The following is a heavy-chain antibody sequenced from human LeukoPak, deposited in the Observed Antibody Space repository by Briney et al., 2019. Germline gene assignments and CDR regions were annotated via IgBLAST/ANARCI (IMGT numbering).Heavy chain of an antibody. CDR1: GGSISSYY. CDR2: IYYSGST. CDR3: ARDQAMWGDDVIYYYMDV. Sequence: SETLSLTCTVSGGSISSYYWSWIRQPPGKGLEWIGYIYYSGSTNYNPSLKSRVTISVDTSKNQFSLKLGSVTAADTAVYYCARDQAMWGDDVIYYYMDVWGKGTTVTVSS. J-gene: IGHJ6*03. V-gene: IGHV4-59*01. D-gene: IGHD3-16*01.